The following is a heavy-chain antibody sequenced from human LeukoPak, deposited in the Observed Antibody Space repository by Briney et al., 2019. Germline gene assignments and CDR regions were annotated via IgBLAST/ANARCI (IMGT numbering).Heavy chain of an antibody. Sequence: GGSLRLSCAASGFTFISYAMSWVRQTPGKGLEWISTISGSGARTYYADSVKGRFSISRDNSKDTLYLQMNSLRAEDTAVYYCAKDLRGSYCTSYFDYWGQGTLVTVSS. D-gene: IGHD1-26*01. CDR3: AKDLRGSYCTSYFDY. J-gene: IGHJ4*02. CDR2: ISGSGART. V-gene: IGHV3-23*01. CDR1: GFTFISYA.